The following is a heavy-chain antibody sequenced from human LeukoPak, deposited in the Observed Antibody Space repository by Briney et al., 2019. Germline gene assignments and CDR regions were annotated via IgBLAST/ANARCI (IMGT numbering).Heavy chain of an antibody. J-gene: IGHJ5*02. Sequence: GSLRLSCAASGFTFSSYSMNWVRQAPGKGLEWIGCIYYSGSTYYNPSLKSRVTISVDTSKNQFSLKLSSVTAADTAVYYCARNSRKYSSSNWFDPWGQGTLVTVSS. CDR1: GFTFSSYS. V-gene: IGHV4-59*06. D-gene: IGHD6-6*01. CDR2: IYYSGST. CDR3: ARNSRKYSSSNWFDP.